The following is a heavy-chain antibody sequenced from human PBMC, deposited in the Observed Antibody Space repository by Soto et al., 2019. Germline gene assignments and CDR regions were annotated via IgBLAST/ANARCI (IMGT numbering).Heavy chain of an antibody. Sequence: EVQLVESGGGLVKPGGSLRLSCAASGFTFSSYSMNWVRQAPGKGLEWVSSISSSSSYIYYADSVKGRFTISRDNAKNSLYLQMNSLRAEDTAVYYCAVQPALGGIAGTPWGQGTLVTVSS. CDR1: GFTFSSYS. D-gene: IGHD1-7*01. CDR2: ISSSSSYI. J-gene: IGHJ5*02. CDR3: AVQPALGGIAGTP. V-gene: IGHV3-21*01.